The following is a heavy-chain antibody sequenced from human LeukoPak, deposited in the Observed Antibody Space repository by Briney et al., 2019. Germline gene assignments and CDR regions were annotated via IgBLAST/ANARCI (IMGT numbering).Heavy chain of an antibody. J-gene: IGHJ5*02. Sequence: GASVRVSCKASGFTFTTYYIHWVQQAPGQGLEWMGSINPGGGSTGYAQKFQGRFIMTRDMSTSTVYMELSSLRSDDTAVYYCARDLTGTFIDNWFDPWGQGTLVTVSS. CDR3: ARDLTGTFIDNWFDP. CDR2: INPGGGST. D-gene: IGHD1-7*01. V-gene: IGHV1-46*01. CDR1: GFTFTTYY.